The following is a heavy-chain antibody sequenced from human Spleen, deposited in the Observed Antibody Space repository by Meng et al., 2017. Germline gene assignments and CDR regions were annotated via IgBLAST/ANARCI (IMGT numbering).Heavy chain of an antibody. V-gene: IGHV3-15*01. J-gene: IGHJ4*02. CDR1: GFSFNSAW. Sequence: GESLKISCEASGFSFNSAWMGWVRQAPGKGLELVGRVKPKTDGGTSEYAAPVKDRFTISRDDSKTTLYLQMNNLRVEDTAVYYCARDPNHGDPGVRDNWAQGTLVTVSS. CDR2: VKPKTDGGTS. CDR3: ARDPNHGDPGVRDN. D-gene: IGHD4-17*01.